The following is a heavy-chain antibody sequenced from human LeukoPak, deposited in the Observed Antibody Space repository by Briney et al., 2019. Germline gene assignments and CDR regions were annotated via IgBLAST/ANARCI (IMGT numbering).Heavy chain of an antibody. Sequence: GGSLRLSCAASGFTFDDYTMHWVRQAPGKGLEWVSLISWDGGSTYYADSVKGRFTISRDNSKNSLYLQMNSLRTEDTALYYCAKGLRMEWLLGGVDYWGQGTLVTVSS. D-gene: IGHD3-3*01. CDR2: ISWDGGST. V-gene: IGHV3-43*01. J-gene: IGHJ4*02. CDR1: GFTFDDYT. CDR3: AKGLRMEWLLGGVDY.